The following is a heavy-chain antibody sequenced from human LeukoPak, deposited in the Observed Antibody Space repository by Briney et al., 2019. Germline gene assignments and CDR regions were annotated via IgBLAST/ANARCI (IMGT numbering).Heavy chain of an antibody. Sequence: GGSLRLSCAASGFTFSSYEMNWVRQAPGKGLEWVSAISGSGGSTYYADSVKGRFTISRDNSKNTLYLQMNSLRAEDTAVYYCAKETYYDILTGYYWIDYWGHGTLVTVSS. CDR3: AKETYYDILTGYYWIDY. CDR1: GFTFSSYE. CDR2: ISGSGGST. V-gene: IGHV3-23*01. J-gene: IGHJ4*01. D-gene: IGHD3-9*01.